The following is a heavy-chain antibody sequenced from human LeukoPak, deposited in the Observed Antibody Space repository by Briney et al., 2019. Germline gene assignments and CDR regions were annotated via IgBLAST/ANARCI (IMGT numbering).Heavy chain of an antibody. Sequence: GGSLRLSCAASGFTFSSYGMHWVRQAPGKGLEWVAVIWYDGSNKYYADSVKGRFTISRDNSKNTLYLQMNSLRAEDTAVYYCARDSPDGYFDYRGQGTLVTVSS. CDR3: ARDSPDGYFDY. V-gene: IGHV3-33*01. J-gene: IGHJ4*02. D-gene: IGHD1-14*01. CDR2: IWYDGSNK. CDR1: GFTFSSYG.